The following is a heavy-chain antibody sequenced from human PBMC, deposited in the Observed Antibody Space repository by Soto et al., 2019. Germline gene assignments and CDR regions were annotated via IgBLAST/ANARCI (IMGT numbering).Heavy chain of an antibody. D-gene: IGHD2-2*01. CDR1: GFTFSSYS. Sequence: GGSLRLSCAASGFTFSSYSMNWVRQAPGKGLEWVSSISSSSSYIYYADSVKGRFTISRDNAKNSLYLQMNSLRAEDTAVYYCARDRRGYCSSTSCYVGRDYYYYMDVWGKGTTVTVSS. CDR2: ISSSSSYI. J-gene: IGHJ6*03. CDR3: ARDRRGYCSSTSCYVGRDYYYYMDV. V-gene: IGHV3-21*01.